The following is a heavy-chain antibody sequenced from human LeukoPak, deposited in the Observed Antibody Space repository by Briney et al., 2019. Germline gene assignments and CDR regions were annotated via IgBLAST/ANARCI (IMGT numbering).Heavy chain of an antibody. D-gene: IGHD5-24*01. V-gene: IGHV1-69*05. CDR1: GGTFSIYA. Sequence: SVKVSCKASGGTFSIYAISWVPQAPGQGREWVGGIIPIFGTAHYAQNFRGRVTITTDESTSTAYMKLSSLRSEDSAVDYCARGGRDGYNSNDYWGQGTLVTVSS. CDR3: ARGGRDGYNSNDY. J-gene: IGHJ4*02. CDR2: IIPIFGTA.